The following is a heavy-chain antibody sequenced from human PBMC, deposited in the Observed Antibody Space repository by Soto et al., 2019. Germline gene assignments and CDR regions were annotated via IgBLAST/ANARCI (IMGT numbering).Heavy chain of an antibody. V-gene: IGHV4-31*03. Sequence: SDTLSLTCTVSGGSIGSVGYYWSLIRQRPGKGLEWIGYIYYSGSTYYNPSLKSRVTISVDTSKNQFSLKLSSVTAADTAVYYCARAGGEQLVPALPRVDPWGQGTLVTVSS. D-gene: IGHD6-6*01. J-gene: IGHJ5*02. CDR3: ARAGGEQLVPALPRVDP. CDR1: GGSIGSVGYY. CDR2: IYYSGST.